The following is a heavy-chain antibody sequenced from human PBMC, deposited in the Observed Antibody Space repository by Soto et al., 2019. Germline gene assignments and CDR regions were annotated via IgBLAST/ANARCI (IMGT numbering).Heavy chain of an antibody. CDR1: GGSISSISYY. Sequence: PSETLSLTCTVSGGSISSISYYWGWLRQPPGKGLEWIGSIYYSGSTYFNPSFQSRVTFSVDTSQNQFSLRLSSVTAADTAVYYCAKHDIVVVQTSMTFDNWSQGTLVTVSS. CDR3: AKHDIVVVQTSMTFDN. J-gene: IGHJ4*02. D-gene: IGHD2-2*01. V-gene: IGHV4-39*01. CDR2: IYYSGST.